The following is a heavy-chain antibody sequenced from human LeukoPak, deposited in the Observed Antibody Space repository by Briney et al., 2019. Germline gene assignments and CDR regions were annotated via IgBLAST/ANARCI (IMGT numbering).Heavy chain of an antibody. CDR3: ARDLVRSWIAAAGIYYYYYMDV. CDR1: GYTFTGYY. V-gene: IGHV1-2*02. Sequence: ASVKVSCKASGYTFTGYYMHWVRQAPGQGLEWMGWINPNSGGTNYARKFQGRVTITRDTSISTAYMELSRLRSDDTAVYYCARDLVRSWIAAAGIYYYYYMDVWGKGTTVTVSS. J-gene: IGHJ6*03. D-gene: IGHD6-13*01. CDR2: INPNSGGT.